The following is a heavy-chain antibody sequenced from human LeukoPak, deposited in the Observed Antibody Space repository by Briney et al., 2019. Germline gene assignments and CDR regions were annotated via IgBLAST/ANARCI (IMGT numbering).Heavy chain of an antibody. CDR1: GFTFSRVG. CDR3: AKKGEPFRGYLDV. D-gene: IGHD1-14*01. V-gene: IGHV3-33*03. Sequence: GTSLRLSCVGSGFTFSRVGMQWVRQAPGKGLEWVAVIHNDGTMGQYADTVQGRFNISKDNSQDTLYLQMNSLRDDDTAVYYCAKKGEPFRGYLDVWGKGTTVIVSS. J-gene: IGHJ6*03. CDR2: IHNDGTMG.